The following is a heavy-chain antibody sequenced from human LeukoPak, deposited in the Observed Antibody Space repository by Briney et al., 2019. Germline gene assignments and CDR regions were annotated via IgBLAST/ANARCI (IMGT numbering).Heavy chain of an antibody. CDR2: ISASNGTT. Sequence: EPSVKLSCKASGYTFTSYAISWVPHAPGQGLEWMAWISASNGTTNYAQKPQGRVTMTTDTSTSTAYMELRSVRSAETDVYYWPSYCEARGVLGGSDHPYYYYYGMDVWGKGTTVTVSS. CDR1: GYTFTSYA. CDR3: PSYCEARGVLGGSDHPYYYYYGMDV. V-gene: IGHV1-18*04. D-gene: IGHD3-10*01. J-gene: IGHJ6*04.